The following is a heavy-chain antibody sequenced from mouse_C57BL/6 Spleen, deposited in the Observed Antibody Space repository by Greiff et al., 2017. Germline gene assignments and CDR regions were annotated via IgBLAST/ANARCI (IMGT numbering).Heavy chain of an antibody. V-gene: IGHV5-17*01. CDR1: GFTFSDYG. CDR2: ISSGSSTI. J-gene: IGHJ4*01. Sequence: EVQVEESGGGLVKPGGSLKLSCAASGFTFSDYGMHWVRQAPEKGLEWVAYISSGSSTIYYADTVKGRFTISKYNAKNTLFLQMTRLRSEDTAMYYCARHPTNYAMDYWGQGTSVTVSS. D-gene: IGHD2-10*01. CDR3: ARHPTNYAMDY.